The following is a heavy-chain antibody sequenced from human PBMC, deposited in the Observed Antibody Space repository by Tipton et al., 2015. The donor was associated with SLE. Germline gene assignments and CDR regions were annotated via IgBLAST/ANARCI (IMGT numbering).Heavy chain of an antibody. D-gene: IGHD1-14*01. J-gene: IGHJ6*02. CDR1: GGSFSTYY. CDR3: ARRIHAPDAGMDV. CDR2: INHSGST. Sequence: TLSLTCAVYGGSFSTYYWSWIRQPPGKGLEWIGEINHSGSTNYNPSLKSRVTISVDTSKNQFSLKLSSVTAADTAVYYCARRIHAPDAGMDVWGQGTTVSVS. V-gene: IGHV4-34*01.